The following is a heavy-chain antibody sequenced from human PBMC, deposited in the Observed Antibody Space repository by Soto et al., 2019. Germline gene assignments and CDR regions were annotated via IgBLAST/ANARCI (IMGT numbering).Heavy chain of an antibody. Sequence: GGSLRLSCAASGFTFRSYAMSWVRQAPGKGLEWVSAISGSGGSTYYADSVKGRFKIFRDNPKNTLYLQMNTLRPDDTALYYCVKDRDRTWSLDYWGQGALVTVSS. CDR3: VKDRDRTWSLDY. V-gene: IGHV3-23*01. J-gene: IGHJ4*02. D-gene: IGHD1-7*01. CDR1: GFTFRSYA. CDR2: ISGSGGST.